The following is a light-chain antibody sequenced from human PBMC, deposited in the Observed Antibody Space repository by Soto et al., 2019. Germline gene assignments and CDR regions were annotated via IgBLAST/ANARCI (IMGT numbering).Light chain of an antibody. J-gene: IGKJ1*01. V-gene: IGKV3-20*01. CDR3: QQYATLPWT. CDR2: GAS. CDR1: QSVSSKF. Sequence: EIVLTQSPGTLSLSPGEGAALSCRASQSVSSKFLAWYQQKPGQSPSLLIYGASSRATGVPDRFSGSGSGTHFTRTINRLEPEDLALYYCQQYATLPWTFGQGTKVEIK.